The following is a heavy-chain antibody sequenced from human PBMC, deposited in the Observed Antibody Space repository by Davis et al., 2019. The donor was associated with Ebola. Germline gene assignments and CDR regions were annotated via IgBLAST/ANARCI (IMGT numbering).Heavy chain of an antibody. CDR2: IDWDDDK. V-gene: IGHV2-70*17. Sequence: SGPTLVTPTQTLTLTCTFSGFSLTTSGMCVSWIRQPPGRALEWLARIDWDDDKFYSISLKTRVTISKDTSNNQVVLTMTNMDPVDTATYYCARMLASGGNSHFDYWGQGTLVTVSS. J-gene: IGHJ4*02. D-gene: IGHD4-23*01. CDR1: GFSLTTSGMC. CDR3: ARMLASGGNSHFDY.